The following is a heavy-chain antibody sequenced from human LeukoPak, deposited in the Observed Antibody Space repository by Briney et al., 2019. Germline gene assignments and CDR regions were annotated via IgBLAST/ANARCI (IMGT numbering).Heavy chain of an antibody. CDR2: IRYDGSNK. D-gene: IGHD4-17*01. Sequence: PGGSLRLSCAASGFTFSSYGMHWVRQAPGKGLEWVAFIRYDGSNKYYIDSVKGRFTISRDNSKNTLFLQMNSLRPEDTAVYYCAMLYGDVGAAEYFQYWGQGTLVTVSS. V-gene: IGHV3-30*02. CDR1: GFTFSSYG. CDR3: AMLYGDVGAAEYFQY. J-gene: IGHJ1*01.